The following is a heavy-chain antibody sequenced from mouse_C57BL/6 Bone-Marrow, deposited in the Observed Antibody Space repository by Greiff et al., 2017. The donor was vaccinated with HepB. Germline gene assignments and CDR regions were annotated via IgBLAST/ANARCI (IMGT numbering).Heavy chain of an antibody. Sequence: QVHVKQSGAELARPGASVKLSCKASGYTFTSYGISWVKQRTGQGLEWIGEIYPRSGNTYYNEKFKGKATLTADKSSSTAYMELRSLTSEDSAVYFCARSITTVVAPTFYFDYWGQGTTLTVSS. CDR1: GYTFTSYG. V-gene: IGHV1-81*01. CDR2: IYPRSGNT. D-gene: IGHD1-1*01. J-gene: IGHJ2*01. CDR3: ARSITTVVAPTFYFDY.